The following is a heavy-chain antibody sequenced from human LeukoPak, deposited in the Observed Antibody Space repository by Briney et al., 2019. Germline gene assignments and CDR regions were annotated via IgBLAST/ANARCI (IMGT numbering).Heavy chain of an antibody. V-gene: IGHV4-59*01. J-gene: IGHJ4*02. D-gene: IGHD3-9*01. CDR3: AREGRNFDSYYFDY. CDR2: IYTSGST. Sequence: SETLSLTCTVSGGSISSYYWSWIRQPPGKGLEWIGYIYTSGSTNYNPSLKSRVTISVDTSKNQFSLKLSSVTAADTAVYYCAREGRNFDSYYFDYWGQGTLVTVSS. CDR1: GGSISSYY.